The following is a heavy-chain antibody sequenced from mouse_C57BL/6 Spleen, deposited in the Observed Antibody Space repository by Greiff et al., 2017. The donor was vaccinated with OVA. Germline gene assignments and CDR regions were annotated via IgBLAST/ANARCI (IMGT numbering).Heavy chain of an antibody. Sequence: QVQLKQSGAELARPGASVKLSCKASGYTFTSYGISWVKQRTGQGLEWIGELYPRSGNTYYNEKFKGKATLTADKSSSTAYMELRSLTSEDSAVYFCARRGANYDYDMGYAMDYWGQGTSVTVSS. V-gene: IGHV1-81*01. CDR3: ARRGANYDYDMGYAMDY. CDR1: GYTFTSYG. CDR2: LYPRSGNT. J-gene: IGHJ4*01. D-gene: IGHD2-4*01.